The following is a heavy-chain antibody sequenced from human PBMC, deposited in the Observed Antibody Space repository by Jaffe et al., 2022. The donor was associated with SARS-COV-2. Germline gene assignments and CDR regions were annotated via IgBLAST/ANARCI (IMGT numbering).Heavy chain of an antibody. D-gene: IGHD3-10*01. Sequence: EVQLVESGGGLVKPGRSLRLSCTASGFTFGDYAMSWFRQAPGKGLEWVGFIRSKAYGGTTEYAASVKGRFTISRDDSKSIAYLQMNSLKTEDTAVYYCTRDLPPYGSGSYYPYWGQGTLVTVSS. V-gene: IGHV3-49*05. CDR1: GFTFGDYA. J-gene: IGHJ4*02. CDR3: TRDLPPYGSGSYYPY. CDR2: IRSKAYGGTT.